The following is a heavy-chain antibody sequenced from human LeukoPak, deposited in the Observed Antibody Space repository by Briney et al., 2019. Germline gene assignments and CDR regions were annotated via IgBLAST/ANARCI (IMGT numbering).Heavy chain of an antibody. CDR3: ARGMGASHYGMDV. D-gene: IGHD1-26*01. J-gene: IGHJ6*02. V-gene: IGHV4-59*08. Sequence: SETLSLTCTVSGGSISSYYWSWIRQPPGKGLEWIGYIYYSGSTNYNPSLKSRVTISVDTSKNQFSLKLSSVTAADTAVYYCARGMGASHYGMDVWGQGTTVTVSS. CDR1: GGSISSYY. CDR2: IYYSGST.